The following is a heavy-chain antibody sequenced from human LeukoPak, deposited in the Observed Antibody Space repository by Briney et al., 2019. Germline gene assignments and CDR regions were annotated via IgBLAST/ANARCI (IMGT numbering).Heavy chain of an antibody. V-gene: IGHV3-33*01. Sequence: GGPLRLSGAASGFTFGGYAMHWVRQPPGKGPEWVAVIWYDGSNIYYADSVKGRFTISRDNSKNTLFLQMNSLRAEDTAVYYCARGYDKPDYWGQGTLVTVSS. CDR2: IWYDGSNI. CDR3: ARGYDKPDY. D-gene: IGHD3-3*01. J-gene: IGHJ4*01. CDR1: GFTFGGYA.